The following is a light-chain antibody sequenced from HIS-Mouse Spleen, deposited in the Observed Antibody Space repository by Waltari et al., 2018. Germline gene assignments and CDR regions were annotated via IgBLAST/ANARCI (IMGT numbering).Light chain of an antibody. J-gene: IGLJ3*02. Sequence: QSALTQPASVSGSPGQSITISCTGTSSDVGRYNLVSRYQQHPGKAPKLMMYEGSKRPSGVSNRFSGSKSGNTASLTISGLQAEDEADYYCCSYAGSSTWVFGGGTKLTVL. CDR3: CSYAGSSTWV. CDR1: SSDVGRYNL. V-gene: IGLV2-23*01. CDR2: EGS.